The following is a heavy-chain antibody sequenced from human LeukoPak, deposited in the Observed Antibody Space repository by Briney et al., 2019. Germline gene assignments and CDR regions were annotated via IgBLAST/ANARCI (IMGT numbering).Heavy chain of an antibody. CDR1: GGTFSSYA. D-gene: IGHD4-17*01. Sequence: GASVKVSCKASGGTFSSYAISWVRQAPGQGLEWMGGIIPIFGTANYAQKFQGRVTITADESTSTAYMELSSLGSEDTAVYYCARDLGGTVTTGPHTTDYWGQGTLVTVSS. V-gene: IGHV1-69*13. J-gene: IGHJ4*02. CDR3: ARDLGGTVTTGPHTTDY. CDR2: IIPIFGTA.